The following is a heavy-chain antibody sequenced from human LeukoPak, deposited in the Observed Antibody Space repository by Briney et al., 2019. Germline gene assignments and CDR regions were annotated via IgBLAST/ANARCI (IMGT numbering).Heavy chain of an antibody. CDR1: GGSISSGSYY. V-gene: IGHV4-61*02. CDR2: IYTSGST. CDR3: AREDSYFDY. J-gene: IGHJ4*02. Sequence: SETLSLTCTVSGGSISSGSYYWSWIRQPAGKGLEWIGRIYTSGSTDYNPSLKSRVTISVDTSKNQFSLKLSSVTAADTAAYYCAREDSYFDYWGQGTLVTVSS.